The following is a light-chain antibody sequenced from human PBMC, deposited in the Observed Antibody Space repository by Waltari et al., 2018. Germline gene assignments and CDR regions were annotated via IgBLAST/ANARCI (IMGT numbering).Light chain of an antibody. CDR3: SSYTSSSTWV. V-gene: IGLV2-14*04. CDR2: DVS. J-gene: IGLJ3*02. Sequence: LYQQHPDKAPKLMIYDVSKRPSGVSKRCSGSKSGNTASLTISGLQAEDEADYYCSSYTSSSTWVFGGGTKLTVL.